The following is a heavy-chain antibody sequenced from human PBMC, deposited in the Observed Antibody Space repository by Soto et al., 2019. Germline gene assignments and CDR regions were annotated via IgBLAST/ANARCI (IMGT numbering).Heavy chain of an antibody. V-gene: IGHV3-48*02. J-gene: IGHJ6*01. CDR1: GFTLSIYS. CDR2: ISGNGNSI. D-gene: IGHD3-10*01. Sequence: EVPLVESGGGLVQRGGSVRLSCAASGFTLSIYSMNWVRQAPRKGLEWVSYISGNGNSIYYADSVEGRFTISRDNAKNSLYLQMNSLRDEDTAVYYCARGFDLQYGMDVW. CDR3: ARGFDLQYGMDV.